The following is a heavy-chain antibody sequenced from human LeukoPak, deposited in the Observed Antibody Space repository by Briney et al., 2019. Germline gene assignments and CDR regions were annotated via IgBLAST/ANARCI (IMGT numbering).Heavy chain of an antibody. Sequence: GGSLRLSCAASGFTFSSYSMNWVRQAPGKGLKRVSAIIGSGLNTYYADSVKGRFTISRDNSKNTLYLQMNSLRAEDTAVYYCAKDLSPGPDWGQGTLVTVSS. CDR1: GFTFSSYS. J-gene: IGHJ4*02. CDR3: AKDLSPGPD. V-gene: IGHV3-23*01. CDR2: IIGSGLNT.